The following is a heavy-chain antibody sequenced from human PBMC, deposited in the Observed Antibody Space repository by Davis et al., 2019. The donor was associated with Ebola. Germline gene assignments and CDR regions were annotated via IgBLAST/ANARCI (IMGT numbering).Heavy chain of an antibody. D-gene: IGHD3-3*01. CDR2: INVGNGNT. J-gene: IGHJ6*03. Sequence: ASVKVSCKASGYTFITSAMHWVRQAPGHRLEWMGWINVGNGNTKYSQKFQGRVTITRDTSASTVYLQLSSLTSEDTAVYYCAKSAPSRIFPIHYYYHMDVWGKGTAVTVSS. CDR1: GYTFITSA. V-gene: IGHV1-3*01. CDR3: AKSAPSRIFPIHYYYHMDV.